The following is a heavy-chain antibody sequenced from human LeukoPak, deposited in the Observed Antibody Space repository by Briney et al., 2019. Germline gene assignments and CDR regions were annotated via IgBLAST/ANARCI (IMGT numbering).Heavy chain of an antibody. V-gene: IGHV1-8*01. CDR1: GYTFTSYD. D-gene: IGHD2-2*02. CDR2: MNPNSGNT. Sequence: ASVKVSCKASGYTFTSYDINWVRQATGQGLEWMGWMNPNSGNTGYAQKFQGRVTMTRNTSISTAYMELSSLRSVDTAVYYCARGTRYCSSTSCYRGENWFDPWGQGTLVTVSS. CDR3: ARGTRYCSSTSCYRGENWFDP. J-gene: IGHJ5*02.